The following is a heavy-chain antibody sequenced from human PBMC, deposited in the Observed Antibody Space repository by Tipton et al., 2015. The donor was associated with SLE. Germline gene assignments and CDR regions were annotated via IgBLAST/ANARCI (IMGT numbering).Heavy chain of an antibody. V-gene: IGHV4-34*01. CDR2: ISHSGST. Sequence: WSWIRQPPGKGLEWIGEISHSGSTYYNPSLKSRVTISVDTSKNQFSLKLSSVTAADTAVYYCARQPAAFDIWGQGTRVTVSS. J-gene: IGHJ3*02. CDR3: ARQPAAFDI.